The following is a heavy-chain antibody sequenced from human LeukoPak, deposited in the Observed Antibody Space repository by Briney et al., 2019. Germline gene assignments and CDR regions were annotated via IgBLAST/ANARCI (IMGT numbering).Heavy chain of an antibody. CDR2: VNQNGTQK. V-gene: IGHV3-7*01. CDR3: VRDVSSGWAFDN. J-gene: IGHJ4*01. Sequence: GGSLRLSCSASGFTFNKYWMSWIRQLPGQGLEWVANVNQNGTQKYYVDSVKGRFTNSRDNARNLLYLQMNSLRAEDTAVYYCVRDVSSGWAFDNFGLGTLVTASS. D-gene: IGHD6-19*01. CDR1: GFTFNKYW.